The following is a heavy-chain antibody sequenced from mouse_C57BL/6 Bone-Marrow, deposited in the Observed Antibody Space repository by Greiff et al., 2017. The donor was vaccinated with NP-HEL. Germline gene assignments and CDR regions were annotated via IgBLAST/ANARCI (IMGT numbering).Heavy chain of an antibody. CDR3: SGLKDYYNGSSYHYWYFDV. J-gene: IGHJ1*03. D-gene: IGHD1-1*01. CDR1: GYTFTSYW. V-gene: IGHV1-55*01. Sequence: QVQLQQPGAELVKPGASVKMSCKASGYTFTSYWITWVKQRPGQGLEWIGDIYPGSGSTNYNEKFKSKATLTVDTSSSTAYMQLSSQTSESSAVSYCSGLKDYYNGSSYHYWYFDVWGTGTTVTVSS. CDR2: IYPGSGST.